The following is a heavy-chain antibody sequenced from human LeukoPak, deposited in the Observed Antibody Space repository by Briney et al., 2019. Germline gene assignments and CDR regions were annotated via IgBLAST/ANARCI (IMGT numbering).Heavy chain of an antibody. V-gene: IGHV4-59*01. CDR1: GGSISDYY. J-gene: IGHJ3*02. D-gene: IGHD4-11*01. CDR2: IYYSGST. CDR3: ARGPVTTAFDI. Sequence: PSETLSLTCTVSGGSISDYYWSWIRQPPGRGLEWIGYIYYSGSTNYNPSLKSRVTISVDTSKNQFSLKLSSVTAADTAVYYCARGPVTTAFDIWGQGTMVTVSS.